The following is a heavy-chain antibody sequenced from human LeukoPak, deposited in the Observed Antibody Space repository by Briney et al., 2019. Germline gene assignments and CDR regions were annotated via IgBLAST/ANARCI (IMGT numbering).Heavy chain of an antibody. Sequence: QTGGSLRLSCAASGFTFSSYAMHWVRQAPGKGLEWVAVISYDGSNKYYADSVKGRFTISRDNSKNTLYLQMNSLRAEDTAVYYCAKGVGGRYCSSTSCYEDYYYYYMDVWGKGTTVTISS. J-gene: IGHJ6*03. CDR3: AKGVGGRYCSSTSCYEDYYYYYMDV. CDR2: ISYDGSNK. CDR1: GFTFSSYA. D-gene: IGHD2-2*01. V-gene: IGHV3-30*04.